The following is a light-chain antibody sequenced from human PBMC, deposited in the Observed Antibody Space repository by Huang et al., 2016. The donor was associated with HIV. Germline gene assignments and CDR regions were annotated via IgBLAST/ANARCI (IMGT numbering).Light chain of an antibody. CDR1: QSVSNN. CDR3: QQYHDWPPLT. J-gene: IGKJ4*01. CDR2: AAS. Sequence: EIVLTQSPATLSVSPGESATLSGRASQSVSNNLAWYQQKPGQAPRLLIYAASTRATGIPGRFSGSGSGTEFTLTISSLQSEDFAVYYCQQYHDWPPLTFGGGTKVEIK. V-gene: IGKV3-15*01.